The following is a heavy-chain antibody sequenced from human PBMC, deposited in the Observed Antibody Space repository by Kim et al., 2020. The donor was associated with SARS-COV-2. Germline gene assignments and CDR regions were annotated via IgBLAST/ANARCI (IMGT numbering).Heavy chain of an antibody. V-gene: IGHV3-23*01. J-gene: IGHJ5*02. D-gene: IGHD2-2*01. Sequence: GGSLRLSCAASGFTFSSYAMSWVRQAPGKGLEWVSAISGSGGSTYYADSVKGRFTISRDNSKNTLYLQMNSLRAEDTAVYYCAKAGGYQLLRSGRRDWFDPWGQGTLVTVSS. CDR2: ISGSGGST. CDR1: GFTFSSYA. CDR3: AKAGGYQLLRSGRRDWFDP.